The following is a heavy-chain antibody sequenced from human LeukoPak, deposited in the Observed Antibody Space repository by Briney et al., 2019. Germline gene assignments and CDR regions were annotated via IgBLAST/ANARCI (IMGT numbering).Heavy chain of an antibody. CDR2: IRYDGSNK. CDR3: AKRPCTNGVCYALLDY. V-gene: IGHV3-30*02. D-gene: IGHD2-8*01. Sequence: GGSLRLSCAASGFTFSSYGMHWVRQAPGKGLEWVAFIRYDGSNKYYADSVKGRFTTSRDNSKNTLYLQMNSLRAEDTAIYYCAKRPCTNGVCYALLDYWGQGTLVTVSS. CDR1: GFTFSSYG. J-gene: IGHJ4*02.